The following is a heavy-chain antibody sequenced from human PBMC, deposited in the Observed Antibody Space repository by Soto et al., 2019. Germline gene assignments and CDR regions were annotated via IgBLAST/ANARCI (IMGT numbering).Heavy chain of an antibody. V-gene: IGHV3-33*01. CDR1: GFTFSSYG. Sequence: QVQLVESGGGVVQPGRSLRLSCAASGFTFSSYGMHWVRQAPGKGLEWVAVIWYDGSNKYYADSVKGRFTISRDNSKNTXYXXMNSLRAEDTAVYYCARGSGSYSPMFYYYYYGMDVWGQGTTVTVSS. J-gene: IGHJ6*02. CDR3: ARGSGSYSPMFYYYYYGMDV. D-gene: IGHD3-10*01. CDR2: IWYDGSNK.